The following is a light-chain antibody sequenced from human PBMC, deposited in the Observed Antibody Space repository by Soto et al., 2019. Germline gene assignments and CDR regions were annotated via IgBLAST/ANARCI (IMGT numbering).Light chain of an antibody. CDR3: AAWDVSLNAFYV. Sequence: QSVLTQPPSASGTPGQRVTISCSGSSSNIGKNTVNWYQQLPGKAPNLLIYSNDQRPSGVPDRFSGSKSGTSASLAISGLQSEDEADYFCAAWDVSLNAFYVFGTGTKLTVL. V-gene: IGLV1-44*01. J-gene: IGLJ1*01. CDR2: SND. CDR1: SSNIGKNT.